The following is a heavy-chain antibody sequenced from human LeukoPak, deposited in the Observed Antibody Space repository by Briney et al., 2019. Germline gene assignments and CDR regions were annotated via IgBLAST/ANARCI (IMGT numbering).Heavy chain of an antibody. CDR2: ISYDGSNK. V-gene: IGHV3-30-3*01. Sequence: GGSLRLSCAASGFTFSSYAMHWVRQAPGKGLEWVAVISYDGSNKYYADSVKGRFTISRDNSKNTLYLQMNSLRAEDTAVYYCARAMAVAGTGFDYWGQGTLVPVSS. D-gene: IGHD6-19*01. CDR3: ARAMAVAGTGFDY. J-gene: IGHJ4*01. CDR1: GFTFSSYA.